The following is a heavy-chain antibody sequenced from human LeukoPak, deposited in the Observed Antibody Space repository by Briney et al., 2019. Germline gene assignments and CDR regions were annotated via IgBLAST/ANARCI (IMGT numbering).Heavy chain of an antibody. CDR2: IDDDGGST. J-gene: IGHJ4*02. V-gene: IGHV3-23*01. CDR1: GFTFSTDV. CDR3: ARRVGGTPDY. Sequence: GGSLRLSCAASGFTFSTDVMTWVRQAPGKGLEWVSAIDDDGGSTDYADSVRGRFTISRDNSKDTLFLQMNRLRADDTALYYCARRVGGTPDYWGRGTLVTVSS. D-gene: IGHD6-19*01.